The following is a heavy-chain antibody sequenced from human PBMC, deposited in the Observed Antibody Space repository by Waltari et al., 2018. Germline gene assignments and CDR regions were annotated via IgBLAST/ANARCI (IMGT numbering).Heavy chain of an antibody. CDR3: ARGRGYGQTHKYFDY. Sequence: QVQLQQWGAGLLKPSETLSLTCAVYGGSFSGYYWSWIRQPPGKGLEWIGEINHSGSTNYNPSLKSRVTISVDTSKNQFSLKLSSVTAADTAVYYCARGRGYGQTHKYFDYWGQGTLVTDSS. D-gene: IGHD2-15*01. CDR2: INHSGST. J-gene: IGHJ4*02. V-gene: IGHV4-34*01. CDR1: GGSFSGYY.